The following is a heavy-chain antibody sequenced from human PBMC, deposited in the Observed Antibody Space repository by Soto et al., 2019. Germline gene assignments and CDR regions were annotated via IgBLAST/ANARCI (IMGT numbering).Heavy chain of an antibody. CDR3: AKAISGYNAPHDH. Sequence: PVGSLRLPCAASGLTFSRHTIHWDRQAPGKGLEWVAAISDDGSNTYYADSVKGRFTISRDNSKNTLYVQMNSLRAEDTAIYYCAKAISGYNAPHDHGGHGTRVTVS. D-gene: IGHD5-12*01. J-gene: IGHJ4*01. V-gene: IGHV3-30-3*01. CDR1: GLTFSRHT. CDR2: ISDDGSNT.